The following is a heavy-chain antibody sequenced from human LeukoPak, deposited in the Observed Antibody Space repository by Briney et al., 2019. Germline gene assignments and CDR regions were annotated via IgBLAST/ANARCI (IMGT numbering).Heavy chain of an antibody. CDR3: ARLVAARPTNWFDP. CDR1: GGSISSYY. CDR2: IYYSGST. J-gene: IGHJ5*02. Sequence: SETLSLTCTVTGGSISSYYWSWIRQPPGKGLEWIGHIYYSGSTNYNPSLKSRVTISVDTSKIQFSLKLSSVTAADTAVYYCARLVAARPTNWFDPWGQGTLVTVSS. D-gene: IGHD6-6*01. V-gene: IGHV4-59*01.